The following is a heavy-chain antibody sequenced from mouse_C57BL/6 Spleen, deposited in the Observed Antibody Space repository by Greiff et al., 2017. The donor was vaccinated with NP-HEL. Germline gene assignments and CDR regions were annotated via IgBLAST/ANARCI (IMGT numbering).Heavy chain of an antibody. CDR2: IDPSDSYT. Sequence: QVQLQQPGAELVKPGASVKLSCKASGYTFTSYWMQWVKQRPGQGLEWIGEIDPSDSYTNYNQKFKGKATLTVDTSSSTAYMQLSSLTSEDSAVYYCARSPPYYGSSYGAMDYWGQGTSVTVSS. J-gene: IGHJ4*01. CDR3: ARSPPYYGSSYGAMDY. D-gene: IGHD1-1*01. CDR1: GYTFTSYW. V-gene: IGHV1-50*01.